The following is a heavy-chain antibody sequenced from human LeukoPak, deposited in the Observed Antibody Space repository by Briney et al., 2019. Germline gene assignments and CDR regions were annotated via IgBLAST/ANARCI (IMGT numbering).Heavy chain of an antibody. D-gene: IGHD6-13*01. Sequence: PGRSLRLSCAASGFTFSDYSMNWVRLAPGKGLEWVSSISSSSTYISYADSMRGRFTISRDDAKNSLYLQMNSLRAEDTAVYYCARAPGYSSTNYFFDYWGQGILVTVSS. J-gene: IGHJ4*02. CDR3: ARAPGYSSTNYFFDY. V-gene: IGHV3-21*01. CDR2: ISSSSTYI. CDR1: GFTFSDYS.